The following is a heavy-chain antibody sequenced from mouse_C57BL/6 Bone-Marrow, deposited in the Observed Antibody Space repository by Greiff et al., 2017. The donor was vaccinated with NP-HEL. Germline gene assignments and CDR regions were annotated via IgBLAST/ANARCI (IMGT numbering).Heavy chain of an antibody. CDR3: AREFYDYDAGAWFAY. CDR2: IDPSDSET. Sequence: QVQLKQPGAELVRPGSSVKLSCKASGYTFTSYWMHWVKQRPIQGLEWIGNIDPSDSETHYNQKFKDKATLTVDKSSSTAYMQLSSLTSEDSAVYYCAREFYDYDAGAWFAYWGQGTLVTVSA. V-gene: IGHV1-52*01. J-gene: IGHJ3*01. D-gene: IGHD2-4*01. CDR1: GYTFTSYW.